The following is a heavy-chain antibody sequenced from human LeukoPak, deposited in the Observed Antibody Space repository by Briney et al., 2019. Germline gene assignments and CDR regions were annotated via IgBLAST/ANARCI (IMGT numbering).Heavy chain of an antibody. CDR3: VKGGPSVMVPFDY. CDR2: ISWNSGSI. CDR1: GFSFDDYA. J-gene: IGHJ4*02. V-gene: IGHV3-9*01. Sequence: GGSLRLSCAASGFSFDDYAMHWVRQAPGKGLEWVSGISWNSGSIAYADSVKGRFTISRDNAKNSLYLQMNSLRAEDTALYHCVKGGPSVMVPFDYWGQGTLVTVSS. D-gene: IGHD4/OR15-4a*01.